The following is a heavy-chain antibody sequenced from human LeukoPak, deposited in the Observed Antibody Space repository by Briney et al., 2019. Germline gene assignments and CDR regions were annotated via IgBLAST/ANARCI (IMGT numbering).Heavy chain of an antibody. CDR1: GGSISSSSYY. Sequence: PSETLSLSCTVSGGSISSSSYYWGWIRQRPGKGLEWIGKIYYSGSPYYNPSLKSRVTISVDTSKNQFSLKLSSVTAADTAVYYCARDQGRWLVRTFDYWGQGTLVTVSS. J-gene: IGHJ4*02. CDR2: IYYSGSP. V-gene: IGHV4-39*07. D-gene: IGHD6-19*01. CDR3: ARDQGRWLVRTFDY.